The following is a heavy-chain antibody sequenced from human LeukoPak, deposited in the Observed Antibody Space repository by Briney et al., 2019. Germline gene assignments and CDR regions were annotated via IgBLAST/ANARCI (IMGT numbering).Heavy chain of an antibody. V-gene: IGHV4-39*07. CDR3: AIEGYMVRGVIIYNLFDP. CDR1: GGSISSSNYY. CDR2: IYYSGST. D-gene: IGHD3-10*01. Sequence: PSETLSLTCTVSGGSISSSNYYWGWISQPPGKGLEWIGSIYYSGSTYYNPSLKSLVTISVDTSKNQFSLKLSSGTAADTAVYYCAIEGYMVRGVIIYNLFDPWGQGTLVTVSS. J-gene: IGHJ5*02.